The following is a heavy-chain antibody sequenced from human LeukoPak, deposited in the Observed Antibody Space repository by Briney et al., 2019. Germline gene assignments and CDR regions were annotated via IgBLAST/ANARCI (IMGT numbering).Heavy chain of an antibody. D-gene: IGHD1-7*01. CDR3: ARAHGAKTGTRSRLGWFDP. Sequence: ASEKVSCKASGYTFTGYYMHWVRQAPGQGLEWMGGIIPIFGTANYAQKSQGRVTITADESTSTAYMELSSLRSEDTAVYYCARAHGAKTGTRSRLGWFDPWGQGTLVTVSS. CDR1: GYTFTGYY. CDR2: IIPIFGTA. J-gene: IGHJ5*02. V-gene: IGHV1-69*13.